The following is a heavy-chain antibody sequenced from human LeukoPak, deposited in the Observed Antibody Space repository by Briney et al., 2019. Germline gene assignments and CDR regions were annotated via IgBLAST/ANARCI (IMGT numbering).Heavy chain of an antibody. J-gene: IGHJ4*02. D-gene: IGHD2-2*01. V-gene: IGHV3-11*05. CDR2: ISSSSSHT. CDR3: ARDCSSTSCPTPFDY. Sequence: GGPLRLSCAASGFTFSDYYMSGVRQAPGKGREGVSYISSSSSHTNYAGSGTGRVNISRDNVKNSLYLQMNRLRAEDTAVYYCARDCSSTSCPTPFDYWGQGTLVTVSS. CDR1: GFTFSDYY.